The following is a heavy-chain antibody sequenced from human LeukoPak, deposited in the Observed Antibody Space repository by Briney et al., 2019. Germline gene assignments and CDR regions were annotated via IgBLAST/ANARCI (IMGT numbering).Heavy chain of an antibody. J-gene: IGHJ4*02. V-gene: IGHV3-74*01. CDR2: ISTDASST. Sequence: GGSLRLSCAGSGFTFSSYWMHWVRQAPGKGLVWVSRISTDASSTTYADSVKGRFTISRDNAKDTLYLQMNSLRAEDTALYYCARDWFTRLGELSPDRAFDYWGQGTLVTVSS. D-gene: IGHD3-16*02. CDR1: GFTFSSYW. CDR3: ARDWFTRLGELSPDRAFDY.